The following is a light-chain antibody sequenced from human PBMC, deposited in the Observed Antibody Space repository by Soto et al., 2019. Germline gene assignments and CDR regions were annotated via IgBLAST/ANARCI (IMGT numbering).Light chain of an antibody. CDR1: QTISNW. CDR2: DAS. Sequence: DIQMTQSPSTLSASVGDRVTISCRASQTISNWLAWYQQKPGKAPKLLIYDASSLESGVPSRFGGSGSGTEFTLTSSRLHPDDFATYYCQKYNILCTFGQGTKVEIK. V-gene: IGKV1-5*01. CDR3: QKYNILCT. J-gene: IGKJ1*01.